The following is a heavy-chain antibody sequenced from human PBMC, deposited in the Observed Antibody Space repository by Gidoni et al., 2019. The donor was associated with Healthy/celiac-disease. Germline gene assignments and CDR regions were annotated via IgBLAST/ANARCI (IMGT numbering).Heavy chain of an antibody. Sequence: EVQLLESGGGLVQPGGSLRLSCAASGFTFSSYAMSWVRQAPGKGLEWVSAISGSGGSTYYADSVKVRFTISRDNSKNTLYLQMNSLRAEDTAVYYCAKALRMIIAFDIWGQGTMVTVSS. CDR2: ISGSGGST. CDR3: AKALRMIIAFDI. V-gene: IGHV3-23*01. J-gene: IGHJ3*02. CDR1: GFTFSSYA. D-gene: IGHD3-22*01.